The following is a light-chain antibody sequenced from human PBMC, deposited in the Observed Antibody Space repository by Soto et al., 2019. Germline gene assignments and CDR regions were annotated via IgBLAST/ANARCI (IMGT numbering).Light chain of an antibody. CDR3: QQYGSSPYT. Sequence: EIVLTQSPGTLSLSPGERATLSCRASQSVSSSYLAWYQQKPGQAPRLLIYGASSRATGIPDRFSGSWSGTDFTLTISRLDPEDFAVYYCQQYGSSPYTFVQGTKLEIK. V-gene: IGKV3-20*01. CDR2: GAS. J-gene: IGKJ2*01. CDR1: QSVSSSY.